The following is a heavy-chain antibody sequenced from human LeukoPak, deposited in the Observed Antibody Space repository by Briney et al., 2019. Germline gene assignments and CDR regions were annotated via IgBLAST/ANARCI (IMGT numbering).Heavy chain of an antibody. CDR1: GFTFSSYG. CDR3: ARKYAAADYYYYMDV. J-gene: IGHJ6*03. V-gene: IGHV3-30*03. Sequence: GRSLRLSCAASGFTFSSYGMHWVRQAPGKGLEWVAVISYDGTNKYYADSVKGRFTISRDNAKNSLYLQMNSLRAEDTALYYCARKYAAADYYYYMDVWGKGTTVTVSS. CDR2: ISYDGTNK. D-gene: IGHD2-15*01.